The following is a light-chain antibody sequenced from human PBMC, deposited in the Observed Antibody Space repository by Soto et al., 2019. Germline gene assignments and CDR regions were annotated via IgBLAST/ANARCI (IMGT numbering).Light chain of an antibody. Sequence: TARTASVWQRVTINCRASQSITRWLAWCQQKPGKAPKLLIYAASSLQSGVPSRFSGSGSGTAFTLTLRSLQSDDSALSNCQQPRTSAGTLAQGTKVDIK. CDR1: QSITRW. CDR2: AAS. J-gene: IGKJ1*01. CDR3: QQPRTSAGT. V-gene: IGKV1-5*01.